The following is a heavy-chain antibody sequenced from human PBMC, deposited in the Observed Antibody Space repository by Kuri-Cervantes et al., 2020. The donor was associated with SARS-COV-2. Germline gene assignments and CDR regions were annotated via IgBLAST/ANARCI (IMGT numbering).Heavy chain of an antibody. V-gene: IGHV4-34*01. J-gene: IGHJ6*02. D-gene: IGHD2-8*01. CDR2: INHSGST. CDR1: GGSISGYY. CDR3: ARGVVGYCTNGVCYRPYYYGMDV. Sequence: SETLSLTCTVSGGSISGYYWSWIRQPPGKGLEWIGEINHSGSTNYNPSLKSRVTISVDTSKNQFSLKLSSVTAADTAVYYCARGVVGYCTNGVCYRPYYYGMDVWGQGTTVTVSS.